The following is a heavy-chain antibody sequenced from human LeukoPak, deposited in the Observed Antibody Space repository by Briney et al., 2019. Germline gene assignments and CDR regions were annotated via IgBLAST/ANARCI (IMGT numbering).Heavy chain of an antibody. CDR1: GYTFTSNY. J-gene: IGHJ6*02. Sequence: ASVKVSCKASGYTFTSNYIHWVRQAPGQGLEWMGLIYPRDGSTSYAQKFQGRVTITADESTSTAYMELSSLRSEDTAVYYCASGPLLAINDFWRAGMDVWGQGTTVTVSS. CDR2: IYPRDGST. D-gene: IGHD3-3*01. V-gene: IGHV1-46*01. CDR3: ASGPLLAINDFWRAGMDV.